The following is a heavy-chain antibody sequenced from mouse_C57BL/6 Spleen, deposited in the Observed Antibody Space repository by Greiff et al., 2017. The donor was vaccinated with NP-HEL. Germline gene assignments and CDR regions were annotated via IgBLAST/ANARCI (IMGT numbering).Heavy chain of an antibody. V-gene: IGHV5-4*01. J-gene: IGHJ3*01. D-gene: IGHD2-13*01. CDR1: GFTFSSYA. CDR2: ISDGGSYT. CDR3: ARDEGDYGCWFAY. Sequence: EVMLVEPGGGLVKPGGSLKLSCAASGFTFSSYAMSWVRQTPEKRLEWVATISDGGSYTYYPDNVKGRFTISRDNAKNNLYLQMSHLTSEDTAMYYCARDEGDYGCWFAYWGQGTLVTVAA.